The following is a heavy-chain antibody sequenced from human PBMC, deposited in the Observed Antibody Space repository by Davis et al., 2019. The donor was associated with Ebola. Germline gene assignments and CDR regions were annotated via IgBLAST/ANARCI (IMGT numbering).Heavy chain of an antibody. Sequence: GESLKISCAASGFAFTGYWMGWVRQAPGTGLEWVANINQFGNERYYVDSVKGRFTIYRDSAKNSLFLQMNNLRVEDTAVYYCARDGGDSGIRFDSWGRGTLVTVSS. CDR1: GFAFTGYW. J-gene: IGHJ4*02. CDR3: ARDGGDSGIRFDS. D-gene: IGHD3-10*01. V-gene: IGHV3-7*01. CDR2: INQFGNER.